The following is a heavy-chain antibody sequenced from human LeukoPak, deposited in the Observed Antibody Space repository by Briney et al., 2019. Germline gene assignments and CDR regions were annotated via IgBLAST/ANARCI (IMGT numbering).Heavy chain of an antibody. CDR3: AKGAAAGPYYYYIDV. J-gene: IGHJ6*03. CDR2: ISWDGGST. D-gene: IGHD6-13*01. CDR1: GFTFDDYA. V-gene: IGHV3-43D*04. Sequence: GGSLRLSCAASGFTFDDYALHWVRQAPAPGLEWVSLISWDGGSTYYADSVKGRFTISRDNSKNSLYLQMNSLRAEDTALYYCAKGAAAGPYYYYIDVWGKGTTVTASS.